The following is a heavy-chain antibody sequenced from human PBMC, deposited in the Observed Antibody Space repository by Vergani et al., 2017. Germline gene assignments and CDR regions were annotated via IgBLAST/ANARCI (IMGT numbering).Heavy chain of an antibody. Sequence: QLQLQESGPGLVKPSETLSLTCTVSGGSISSSSYYWGWIRQPPGKGLEWIGSIYYSGSTYYNPSLKSRVTISVDTSKNQFSLKLSSVTAADTAVYYCARRLYVGGGYRYTGGFDYWGQGTLVTVSS. CDR1: GGSISSSSYY. D-gene: IGHD3-16*02. CDR3: ARRLYVGGGYRYTGGFDY. J-gene: IGHJ4*02. CDR2: IYYSGST. V-gene: IGHV4-39*01.